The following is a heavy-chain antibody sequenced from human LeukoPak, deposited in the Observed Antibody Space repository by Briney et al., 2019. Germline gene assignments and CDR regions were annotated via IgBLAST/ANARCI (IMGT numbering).Heavy chain of an antibody. D-gene: IGHD2-15*01. Sequence: SVKVSCKASGGTFNDYSISWVRQAPGQGLEWMGRIIPILNVPNYAPNFEGRVTITADKSTNTAYMEVSSPKSEDTAVYFCARDRPRARYFDYWGQGTLVTVSS. J-gene: IGHJ4*02. CDR2: IIPILNVP. CDR3: ARDRPRARYFDY. CDR1: GGTFNDYS. V-gene: IGHV1-69*04.